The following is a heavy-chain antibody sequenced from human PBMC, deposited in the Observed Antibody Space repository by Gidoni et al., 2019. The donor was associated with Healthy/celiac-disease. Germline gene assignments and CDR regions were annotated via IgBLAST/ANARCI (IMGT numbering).Heavy chain of an antibody. V-gene: IGHV3-30*03. CDR1: GFTFSSYG. CDR2: ISYDGSNK. CDR3: ARDQGAMVRGGYFDY. J-gene: IGHJ4*02. D-gene: IGHD3-10*01. Sequence: QVQLVESGGGVVQPGRSLRLSCAASGFTFSSYGRHWVRQAPGTGLEWVAVISYDGSNKYYADSVKGRFTISRDNSKNTLYLQMNSLRAEDTAVYYCARDQGAMVRGGYFDYWGQGTLVTVSS.